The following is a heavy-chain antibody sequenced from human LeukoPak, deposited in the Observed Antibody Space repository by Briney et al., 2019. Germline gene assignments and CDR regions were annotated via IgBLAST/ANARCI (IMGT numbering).Heavy chain of an antibody. CDR1: GFTFDDYA. CDR2: ISWNSGSI. V-gene: IGHV3-9*01. D-gene: IGHD3-10*01. J-gene: IGHJ4*02. CDR3: ARPRSSYYYGSGSYYNY. Sequence: GGPLRLSCAASGFTFDDYAMHWVRQAPGKGLEWVSGISWNSGSIGYADSVKGRFTISRDNSKNTLYLQMNSLRAEDTAVYYCARPRSSYYYGSGSYYNYWGQGTLVTVSS.